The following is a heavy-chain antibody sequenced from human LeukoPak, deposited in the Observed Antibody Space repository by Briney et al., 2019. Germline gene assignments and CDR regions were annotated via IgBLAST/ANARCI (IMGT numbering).Heavy chain of an antibody. V-gene: IGHV4-59*01. CDR3: ARGGSGWEFDY. J-gene: IGHJ4*02. D-gene: IGHD6-19*01. CDR2: IYYSGST. Sequence: SETLSLTCTVSGGSISSYYWSWIRQPPGKGLEWIGYIYYSGSTNYNPSLKSRVTISVDTSKNQFSLKLSSVTAADTAVYHCARGGSGWEFDYWGQGTLVTVSS. CDR1: GGSISSYY.